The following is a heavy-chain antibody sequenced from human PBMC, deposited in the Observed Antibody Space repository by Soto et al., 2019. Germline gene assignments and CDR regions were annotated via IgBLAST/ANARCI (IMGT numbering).Heavy chain of an antibody. CDR1: GFTFSSYA. D-gene: IGHD6-19*01. CDR2: ISYDVITK. J-gene: IGHJ4*02. V-gene: IGHV3-30-3*01. Sequence: QVQLVESGGGVVQPGKSLKLSCAPSGFTFSSYAMHWVRQAPGKGLEWVALISYDVITKYYTDSVKGRFTISRDNSKNTLFLQMNRLRPEDTAVYYCARGRGNSGWAYFDYWGRGTLVTVSS. CDR3: ARGRGNSGWAYFDY.